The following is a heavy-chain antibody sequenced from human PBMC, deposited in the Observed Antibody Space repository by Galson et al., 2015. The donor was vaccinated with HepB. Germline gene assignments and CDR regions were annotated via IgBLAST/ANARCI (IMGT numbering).Heavy chain of an antibody. CDR2: ILHDAHNR. D-gene: IGHD3-16*01. J-gene: IGHJ4*02. V-gene: IGHV3-30*04. Sequence: SLRLSCAASGFPFSNYAMHWVRQTLGKGLEWMTVILHDAHNRYYADSVEGRFTVSRDNSKNTVYLQMHSLRPEDTAIYYCARRAGASGGFSFDYWGPGSLVTVSS. CDR1: GFPFSNYA. CDR3: ARRAGASGGFSFDY.